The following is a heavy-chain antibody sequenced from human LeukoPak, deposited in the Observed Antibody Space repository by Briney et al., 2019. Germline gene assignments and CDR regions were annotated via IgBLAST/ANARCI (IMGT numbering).Heavy chain of an antibody. Sequence: PSETLSLTCTVSGGSISSYYWSWIRQPPGKGLEWIGYIYYSGSTNYNPSLKSRVTISVDTSKNQFSLKLSSVTAADAAVYYCARVPDRNSWYFDLWGRGTLVTVSS. D-gene: IGHD2/OR15-2a*01. J-gene: IGHJ2*01. CDR3: ARVPDRNSWYFDL. CDR2: IYYSGST. V-gene: IGHV4-59*08. CDR1: GGSISSYY.